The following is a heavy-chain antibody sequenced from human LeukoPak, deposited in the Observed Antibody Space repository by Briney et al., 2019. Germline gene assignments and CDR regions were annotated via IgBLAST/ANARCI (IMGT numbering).Heavy chain of an antibody. V-gene: IGHV3-23*01. CDR2: ISSSGDTT. CDR3: ARGGNYGSGSYVFDY. J-gene: IGHJ4*02. Sequence: GGSLRLSCAASGFTVTNFGMSWVRQAPGKELEWVSRISSSGDTTNYADSEKGRFTISRDNSKNSVYLQMNSLRAEDTAVYYCARGGNYGSGSYVFDYWGQGTLVTVSS. D-gene: IGHD3-10*01. CDR1: GFTVTNFG.